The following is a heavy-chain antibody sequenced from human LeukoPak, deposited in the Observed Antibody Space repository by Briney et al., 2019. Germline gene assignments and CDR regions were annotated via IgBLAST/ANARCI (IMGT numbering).Heavy chain of an antibody. CDR2: IYYSGST. J-gene: IGHJ4*02. V-gene: IGHV4-59*08. D-gene: IGHD2-2*01. CDR3: ARQLSVVVVPAAKKGRLYYFDY. Sequence: KPSGTLSLTCTVSGGSISSYYWSWIRQPAGKGLEWIGYIYYSGSTNYNPSLKSRVTVSVDTSKNQFSLKLSSVTAADTAVYYCARQLSVVVVPAAKKGRLYYFDYWGQGTLVTVSS. CDR1: GGSISSYY.